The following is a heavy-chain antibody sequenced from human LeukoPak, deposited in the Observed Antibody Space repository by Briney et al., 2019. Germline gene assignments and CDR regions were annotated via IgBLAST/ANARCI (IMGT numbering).Heavy chain of an antibody. D-gene: IGHD3-3*01. J-gene: IGHJ4*02. CDR2: ISYDGSNK. CDR3: AKDAPGYDFWSGYTKPLDY. V-gene: IGHV3-30*18. CDR1: GFTFSSYG. Sequence: GRSLRLSCAASGFTFSSYGMQWARQAPDKGLEGVAVISYDGSNKYYADSVKGRFTISRDNSKNTLYLQMNSLRAEDTAVYYCAKDAPGYDFWSGYTKPLDYWGQGTLVTVSS.